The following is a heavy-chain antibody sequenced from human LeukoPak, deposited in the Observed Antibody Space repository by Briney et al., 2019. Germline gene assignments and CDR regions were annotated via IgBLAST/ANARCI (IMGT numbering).Heavy chain of an antibody. Sequence: PSETLSLTCTVSGGSISSYYWSWIRQPPGKGLEWIGYIYYSGSTNYNPSLKSRVTISVDTSKNQFSLKLSSVTAADTAVYYCARRGYSYGTLWYFDYWGQGTLVTVSS. CDR1: GGSISSYY. D-gene: IGHD5-18*01. CDR3: ARRGYSYGTLWYFDY. J-gene: IGHJ4*02. V-gene: IGHV4-59*01. CDR2: IYYSGST.